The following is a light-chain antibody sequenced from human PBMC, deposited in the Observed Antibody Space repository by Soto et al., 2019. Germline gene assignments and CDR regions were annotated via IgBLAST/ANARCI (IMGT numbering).Light chain of an antibody. CDR2: AAS. CDR3: QQLNSYVFA. V-gene: IGKV1-9*01. J-gene: IGKJ3*01. Sequence: DIQLTQSPSFLSASVGDRVTITCRASQAVSRYLAWYQQKPGKSPNLLIYAASTLRSGVPSRFSGSGSETEFTLTISSLQPEDFATYYCQQLNSYVFAFGPGTKVDIK. CDR1: QAVSRY.